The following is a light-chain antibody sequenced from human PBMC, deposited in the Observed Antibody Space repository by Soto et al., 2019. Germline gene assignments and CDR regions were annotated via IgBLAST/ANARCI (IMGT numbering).Light chain of an antibody. J-gene: IGKJ1*01. CDR1: QSVSSRS. CDR2: GAS. V-gene: IGKV3-20*01. Sequence: EIVLTQSPGTLSLSPGERATLFCRASQSVSSRSLAWYQQKPGQAPRLLIYGASTRATGIPDRFSGSGSGTDFTLAISRLEPEDFAMYYCQQYGSSPRTFGQGTKVDIK. CDR3: QQYGSSPRT.